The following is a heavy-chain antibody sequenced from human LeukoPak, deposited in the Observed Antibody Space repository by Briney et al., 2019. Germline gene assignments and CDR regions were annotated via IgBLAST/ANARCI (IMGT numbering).Heavy chain of an antibody. CDR3: AKGSSSGSFSVFDY. Sequence: GGSLRPSCAASGFTFSSYAMSWVRQAPGKGLEWVSGISGSGGSTYCADSVKGRFTISRDNSKNTLYLQMNSLRAEDTAVYYCAKGSSSGSFSVFDYWGQGTLVPVSS. J-gene: IGHJ4*02. CDR1: GFTFSSYA. V-gene: IGHV3-23*01. D-gene: IGHD3-10*01. CDR2: ISGSGGST.